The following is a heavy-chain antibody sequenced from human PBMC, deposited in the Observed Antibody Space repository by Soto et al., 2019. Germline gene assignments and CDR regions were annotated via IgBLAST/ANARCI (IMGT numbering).Heavy chain of an antibody. CDR2: IYYRGNT. CDR1: GGSIGTYY. CDR3: ARPPGYYDILTGYTTYYFAY. J-gene: IGHJ4*02. Sequence: QVQLQESGPGLVKPSETLSLTCTVSGGSIGTYYWSWIRQPPGKGLEWIGYIYYRGNTDYNPSLKSRVPISLDTPKLQFSLKLSSVTAADTAVYYCARPPGYYDILTGYTTYYFAYWGQGILVTVSS. D-gene: IGHD3-9*01. V-gene: IGHV4-59*08.